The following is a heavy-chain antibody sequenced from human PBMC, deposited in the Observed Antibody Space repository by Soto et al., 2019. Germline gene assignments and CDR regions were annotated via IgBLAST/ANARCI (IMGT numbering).Heavy chain of an antibody. Sequence: SETLSLTCTVSGVSVRSDSFYWSWIRQPPGKGLEWIAFIYHSGSTNYNPSLNSRVTISVDTSKYLFSLKLTSVTAAHTAIDYCARARYDNSGHHAPNYPDYWGQGTLVTVSS. CDR1: GVSVRSDSFY. CDR3: ARARYDNSGHHAPNYPDY. D-gene: IGHD3-22*01. J-gene: IGHJ4*02. V-gene: IGHV4-61*01. CDR2: IYHSGST.